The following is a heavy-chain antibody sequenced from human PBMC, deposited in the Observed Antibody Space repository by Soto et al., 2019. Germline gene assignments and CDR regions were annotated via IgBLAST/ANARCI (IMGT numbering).Heavy chain of an antibody. V-gene: IGHV2-5*01. CDR1: GFSLSTDGVG. J-gene: IGHJ5*01. Sequence: QITLQESGLTLVRPPQTLTLTCTFSGFSLSTDGVGVVWIRQPPGKALEWLALIYYNDDKRFNPSLQSRLTITKDASKTQVVLTMTNMDPVDTGTYYCAHAFCEYGPNWFDSWGQGTRVAVSS. CDR3: AHAFCEYGPNWFDS. CDR2: IYYNDDK. D-gene: IGHD4-17*01.